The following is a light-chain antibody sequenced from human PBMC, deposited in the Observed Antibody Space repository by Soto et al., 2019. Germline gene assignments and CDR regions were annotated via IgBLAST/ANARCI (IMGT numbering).Light chain of an antibody. CDR2: GNS. CDR1: SSNIGAGYD. Sequence: QSALTQPPSVSGAPGQRVTISCTGSSSNIGAGYDVHWYQHFPGTAPKLLIYGNSNRPSGVPDRFSGSKSDTSASLAITGLQAEDEADYYCQSYESSLSGVVFGGGTKVTVL. J-gene: IGLJ2*01. V-gene: IGLV1-40*01. CDR3: QSYESSLSGVV.